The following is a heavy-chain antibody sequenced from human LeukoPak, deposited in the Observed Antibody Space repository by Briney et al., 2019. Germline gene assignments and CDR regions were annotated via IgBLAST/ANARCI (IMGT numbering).Heavy chain of an antibody. CDR2: IVGSGATT. D-gene: IGHD3-9*01. CDR1: GFIFSNYA. CDR3: AKWGDYDILTGYYVSDY. Sequence: GGSLRLSCAASGFIFSNYAMSWVRQAPGKGLEWVSAIVGSGATTFYADSVKGRFTVSRDNSKNTLYLQMNSLRAEDTAVYYCAKWGDYDILTGYYVSDYWGQGTLVTVSS. J-gene: IGHJ4*02. V-gene: IGHV3-23*01.